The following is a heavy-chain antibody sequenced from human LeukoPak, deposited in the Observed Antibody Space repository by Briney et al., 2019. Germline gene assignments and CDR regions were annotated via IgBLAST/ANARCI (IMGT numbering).Heavy chain of an antibody. V-gene: IGHV4-59*06. CDR1: GGYISSYY. J-gene: IGHJ5*02. D-gene: IGHD2-2*01. CDR2: IYYSGST. CDR3: ARQKLVPYNWFDP. Sequence: SETLSLTCTVSGGYISSYYWSWIRQHPGKGLEWIGYIYYSGSTYYNPSLKSRVTISVDTSKNQFSLKLSSVTAADTAVYYCARQKLVPYNWFDPWGQGTLVTVSS.